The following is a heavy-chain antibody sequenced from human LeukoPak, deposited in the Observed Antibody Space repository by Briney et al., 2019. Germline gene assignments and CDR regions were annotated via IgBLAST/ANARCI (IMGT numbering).Heavy chain of an antibody. D-gene: IGHD3-10*01. CDR2: IIPIFGTA. J-gene: IGHJ4*02. V-gene: IGHV1-69*13. CDR3: ARVRYGSGSYYNDY. Sequence: GASVKVSCKASGGTFSNYAISWVRQAPGQGLEWMGGIIPIFGTANYAQKFQGRVTITADESTSTAYMELRSLRSDDTAVYYCARVRYGSGSYYNDYWGQGTLVTVSS. CDR1: GGTFSNYA.